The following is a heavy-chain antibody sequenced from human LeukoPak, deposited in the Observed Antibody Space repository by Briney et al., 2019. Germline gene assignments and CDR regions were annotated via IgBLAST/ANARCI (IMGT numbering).Heavy chain of an antibody. CDR1: GYSISSGYY. Sequence: SETLSLTCTVSGYSISSGYYWGWIRQPPGKGLEWIGSIYHSGSTYYNPSLKSRVTISVDTSKNQFSLKLSSVTAADTAVYYCARFTPQGYGWGGYNRFDPWGQGTLVAVSS. J-gene: IGHJ5*02. D-gene: IGHD3-16*01. V-gene: IGHV4-38-2*02. CDR3: ARFTPQGYGWGGYNRFDP. CDR2: IYHSGST.